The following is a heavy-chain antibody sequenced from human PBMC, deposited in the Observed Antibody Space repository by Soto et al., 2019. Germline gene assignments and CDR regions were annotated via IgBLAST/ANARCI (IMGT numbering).Heavy chain of an antibody. V-gene: IGHV4-59*01. CDR2: IYYSGST. Sequence: SETLSLTCTVSGGSISSYYWSWIRQPPGKGLEWIGYIYYSGSTNYNPSLKSRVTISVDTSKNQFSLKLSSVTAADTAVYYCARDSSITMIENYFDYWGQGTLVTVSS. J-gene: IGHJ4*02. CDR1: GGSISSYY. D-gene: IGHD3-22*01. CDR3: ARDSSITMIENYFDY.